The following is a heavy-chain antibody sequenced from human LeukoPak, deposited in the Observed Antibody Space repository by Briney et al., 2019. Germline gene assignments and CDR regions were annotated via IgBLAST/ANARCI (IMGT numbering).Heavy chain of an antibody. V-gene: IGHV3-64*01. Sequence: GGSLRLSCAASGFTFSSYAMHWVRQAPGKGLEYVSAISSNGGSTYYANSVKGRFTISRDNSKNTLYLQMGSLRAEDMAVYYCAKDHYSSGWYFDYWGQGTLVTVSS. J-gene: IGHJ4*02. D-gene: IGHD6-19*01. CDR3: AKDHYSSGWYFDY. CDR2: ISSNGGST. CDR1: GFTFSSYA.